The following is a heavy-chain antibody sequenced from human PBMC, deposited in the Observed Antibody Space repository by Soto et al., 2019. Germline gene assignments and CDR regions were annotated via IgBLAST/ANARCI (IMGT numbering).Heavy chain of an antibody. V-gene: IGHV1-46*01. CDR1: GYTFTSYY. CDR3: ARGEEDYNYYYYGMDV. Sequence: ASVKVSCKASGYTFTSYYMHWVRQAPGQGLEWMGIINPSGGSTSYAQKFQGRATMTRDTSTSTVYMELSSLRSADTAVYYCARGEEDYNYYYYGMDVWGQGTTVTVSS. D-gene: IGHD4-4*01. CDR2: INPSGGST. J-gene: IGHJ6*02.